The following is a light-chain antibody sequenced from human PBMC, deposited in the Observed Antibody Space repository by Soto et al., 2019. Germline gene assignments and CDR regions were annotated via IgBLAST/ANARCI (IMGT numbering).Light chain of an antibody. CDR1: QSVSSD. Sequence: IVMTQSPAPLYVSQGERATLSCRASQSVSSDLAWYHQKPGQAPRLLIYGASTRATGIPARFSGSGSGTEFTLTINSLQSEDFAVYYCQQYNNWPRTFGQGTKVDIK. V-gene: IGKV3-15*01. CDR2: GAS. CDR3: QQYNNWPRT. J-gene: IGKJ1*01.